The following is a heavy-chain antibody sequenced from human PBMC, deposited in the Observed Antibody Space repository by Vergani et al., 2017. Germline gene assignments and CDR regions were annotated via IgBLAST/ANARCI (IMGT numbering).Heavy chain of an antibody. V-gene: IGHV4-34*01. CDR2: INHSGST. J-gene: IGHJ4*02. CDR3: RSGYCSSTSCPVWDY. D-gene: IGHD2-2*01. CDR1: GGSFSGYY. Sequence: QVQLPQWGAGLLKPSETLSLTCAVSGGSFSGYYWSWIRQPPGKGLEWIGEINHSGSTNYNPSLKSRVTISVDTSKNQFSLKLSSVTAADTAVYYCRSGYCSSTSCPVWDYWGQGTLVTVSS.